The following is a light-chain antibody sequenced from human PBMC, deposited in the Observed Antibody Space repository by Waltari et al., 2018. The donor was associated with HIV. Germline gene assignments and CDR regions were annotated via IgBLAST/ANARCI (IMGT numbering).Light chain of an antibody. Sequence: QSALTQPPSASGSPGQSVTISCSGTSSGYFSWYQQHPGKAPKLMIYEVTKRPSGVPDRFSGSKSGNTASLTVSGLQAEDEADYYCSSYAGSNTLVFGGGTKLTVL. CDR3: SSYAGSNTLV. CDR2: EVT. V-gene: IGLV2-8*01. CDR1: SSGY. J-gene: IGLJ2*01.